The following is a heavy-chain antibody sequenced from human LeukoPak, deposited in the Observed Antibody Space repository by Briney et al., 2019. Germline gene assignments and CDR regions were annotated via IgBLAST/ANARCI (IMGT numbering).Heavy chain of an antibody. CDR3: AKDPMFYFGSGSSFFNY. V-gene: IGHV3-48*01. J-gene: IGHJ4*02. Sequence: GGSLRLSCTASGFTFSSYSMNWVRQAPGKGLEWVSYISSSSSTIYYADSVKGRFTISRDNSKNTPHLHMNSLKAEDTAVYYCAKDPMFYFGSGSSFFNYWGQGTLVTVSS. CDR2: ISSSSSTI. CDR1: GFTFSSYS. D-gene: IGHD3-10*01.